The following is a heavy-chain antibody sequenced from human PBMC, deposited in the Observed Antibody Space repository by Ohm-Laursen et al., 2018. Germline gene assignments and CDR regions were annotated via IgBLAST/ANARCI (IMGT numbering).Heavy chain of an antibody. V-gene: IGHV3-9*01. CDR1: GFTFSSYG. Sequence: SLRLSCTASGFTFSSYGMHWVRQVPGKGLEWVSSITWNSGTIVYADSVKGRFTISRDNAKHSLYLQVSSLRAEDTALYYCAKDRSSVPPGHYGMDVWGQGTTVTVSS. CDR2: ITWNSGTI. D-gene: IGHD3-22*01. J-gene: IGHJ6*02. CDR3: AKDRSSVPPGHYGMDV.